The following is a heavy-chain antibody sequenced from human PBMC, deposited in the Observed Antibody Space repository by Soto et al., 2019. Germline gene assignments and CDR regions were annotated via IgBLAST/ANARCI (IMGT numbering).Heavy chain of an antibody. J-gene: IGHJ6*02. D-gene: IGHD3-10*01. CDR1: GFTFSSYA. CDR3: AKQTARGHYYYYGMDV. Sequence: GSLRLSCSASGFTFSSYALHWVRQAPGKGLEYVSVISPDGGSTYYADSVKGRFTVSRDNSKNTLYLQMNSLRAEDTAVYYCAKQTARGHYYYYGMDVWGQGTTVTVSS. V-gene: IGHV3-64*04. CDR2: ISPDGGST.